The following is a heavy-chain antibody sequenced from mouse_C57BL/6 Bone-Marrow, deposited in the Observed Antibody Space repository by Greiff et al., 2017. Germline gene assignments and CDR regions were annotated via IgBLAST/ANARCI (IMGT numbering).Heavy chain of an antibody. J-gene: IGHJ1*03. CDR2: INPSNGGT. Sequence: QVQLQQPGTELVKPGASVKLSCRASGYTFTSYWMHWVKQRPGQGLEWIGNINPSNGGTNYNEKFKSKATLTVDKSSSTAYMQLSSLTSEGSAVYYCASHYGNYWYVDVWGTGTTVTVSS. CDR1: GYTFTSYW. V-gene: IGHV1-53*01. CDR3: ASHYGNYWYVDV. D-gene: IGHD2-1*01.